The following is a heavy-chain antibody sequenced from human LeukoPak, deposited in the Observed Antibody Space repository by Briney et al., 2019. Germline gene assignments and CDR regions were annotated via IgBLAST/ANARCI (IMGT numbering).Heavy chain of an antibody. D-gene: IGHD3-22*01. CDR1: GFTFSSYA. V-gene: IGHV3-23*01. Sequence: GGSLRLSCAASGFTFSSYAMTWVRQAPGKGLEWVSSISGPGGSTFYADSVKGRFTISRDNAKNSLYLQMNSLRAEDTAVYYCARGLHYYDSSGTYWGQGTLVTVSS. J-gene: IGHJ4*02. CDR3: ARGLHYYDSSGTY. CDR2: ISGPGGST.